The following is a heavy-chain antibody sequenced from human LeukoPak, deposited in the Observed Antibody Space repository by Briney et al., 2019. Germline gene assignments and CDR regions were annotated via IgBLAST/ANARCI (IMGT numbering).Heavy chain of an antibody. Sequence: ASVKVSCKASGYTFTNYGISWERQAPGQGLEWMGWISAYNGNTNYAQKFQGRVTMTTDTFTSTAYMELRSLRSDDTAVYYCARVVSTAGAFDIWGQGTMVTVSS. J-gene: IGHJ3*02. CDR3: ARVVSTAGAFDI. D-gene: IGHD5/OR15-5a*01. CDR1: GYTFTNYG. CDR2: ISAYNGNT. V-gene: IGHV1-18*01.